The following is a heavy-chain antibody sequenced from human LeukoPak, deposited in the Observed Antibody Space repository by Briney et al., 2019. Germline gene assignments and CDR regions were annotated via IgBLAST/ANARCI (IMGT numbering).Heavy chain of an antibody. V-gene: IGHV3-11*06. CDR1: GFTFSDYY. CDR2: ISSSSSYT. D-gene: IGHD6-19*01. J-gene: IGHJ6*04. CDR3: ASAPVAVAGYYYYYGMDV. Sequence: GGSLRLSCAASGFTFSDYYMSWIRQAPGKGLEWVSYISSSSSYTNYADSVKGRFTISRDNAKNSLYLQMNSLRADDTAVYYCASAPVAVAGYYYYYGMDVWGEGTTVTVSS.